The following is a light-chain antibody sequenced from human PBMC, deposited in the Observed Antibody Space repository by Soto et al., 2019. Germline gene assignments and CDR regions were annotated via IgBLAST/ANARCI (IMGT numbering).Light chain of an antibody. Sequence: EIVLTQSPGTLSLSPGERATLSCRASQSVSSSYLAWYQQKPGQAPRLLIYGASSRFSASPDRFSGSGSGTDFTLTISRLEPEDFAVYYCQQYGSSPPMYTFGQGTKLEIK. CDR2: GAS. V-gene: IGKV3-20*01. CDR3: QQYGSSPPMYT. CDR1: QSVSSSY. J-gene: IGKJ2*01.